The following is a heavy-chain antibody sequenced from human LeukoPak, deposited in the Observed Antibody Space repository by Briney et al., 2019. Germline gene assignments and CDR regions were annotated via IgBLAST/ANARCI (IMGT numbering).Heavy chain of an antibody. D-gene: IGHD3-22*01. CDR2: IYYSGST. CDR3: ARGSAEDYYDSSGYFDY. J-gene: IGHJ4*02. CDR1: GGSISSYY. Sequence: PSETLSLTCTVSGGSISSYYWSWIRQPPGKGLEWIGYIYYSGSTNYNPSLKSRVTISVDTSKNQFSLKLSSVTAADTAVHYCARGSAEDYYDSSGYFDYWGQGTLVTVSS. V-gene: IGHV4-59*01.